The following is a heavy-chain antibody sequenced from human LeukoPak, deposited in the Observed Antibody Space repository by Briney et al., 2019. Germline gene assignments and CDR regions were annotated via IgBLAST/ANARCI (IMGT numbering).Heavy chain of an antibody. CDR3: ASRMAQDYYYYYGMDV. D-gene: IGHD5-24*01. V-gene: IGHV1-18*01. CDR1: GYTFTSYG. Sequence: ASVKVSCKASGYTFTSYGISWVRQAPGQGLEWMGWISAYNGNTNYAQKLQGRVTMTTDTSTSTAYMELRSLRSDDTAVYYCASRMAQDYYYYYGMDVWGQGTTVTVSS. J-gene: IGHJ6*02. CDR2: ISAYNGNT.